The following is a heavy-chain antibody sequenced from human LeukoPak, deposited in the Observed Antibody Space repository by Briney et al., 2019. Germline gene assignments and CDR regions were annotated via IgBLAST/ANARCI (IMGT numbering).Heavy chain of an antibody. CDR2: ISTSGGST. CDR3: AKAQKGSAYSSLDY. V-gene: IGHV3-23*01. J-gene: IGHJ4*02. Sequence: GGSLRLSCAASGFTFTSYGMTWVRQAPGKGLGWVSAISTSGGSTYYAYSVKGRVTISRDNSKNTLYLQMNSLRADDTAVYYCAKAQKGSAYSSLDYWGQGTLVTVSS. D-gene: IGHD6-13*01. CDR1: GFTFTSYG.